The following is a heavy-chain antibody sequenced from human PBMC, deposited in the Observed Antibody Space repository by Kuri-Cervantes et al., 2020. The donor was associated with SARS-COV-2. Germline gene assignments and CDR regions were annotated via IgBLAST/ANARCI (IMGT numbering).Heavy chain of an antibody. D-gene: IGHD6-13*01. J-gene: IGHJ5*02. CDR1: GFSLSNARMG. CDR3: AHSRSSSWYSGDSWFDP. CDR2: IFSNDEK. V-gene: IGHV2-26*01. Sequence: SGPTLVKPTETLTLTCTVSGFSLSNARMGVSWIRQPPGKALEWLAHIFSNDEKSYSTSLKSRLTISKDTSKSQVVLTMTNMDPVDTATYYCAHSRSSSWYSGDSWFDPWGQGTLVTVSS.